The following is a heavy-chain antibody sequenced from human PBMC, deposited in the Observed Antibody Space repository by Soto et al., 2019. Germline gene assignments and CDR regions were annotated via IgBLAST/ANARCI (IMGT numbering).Heavy chain of an antibody. J-gene: IGHJ6*02. CDR2: IIPGFGTP. V-gene: IGHV1-69*12. Sequence: QVQLVQSGAEVKKPGSSLKVSCKASGGTFTNYAFSWVRQAPGQGLEWMGGIIPGFGTPAYAQKFQGRVTITADESMRTASMELSSLRSDDTAVYYCARERSVGYCITTTCPKPFYYYAMDVWGQGTTVTVSS. CDR1: GGTFTNYA. D-gene: IGHD2-2*01. CDR3: ARERSVGYCITTTCPKPFYYYAMDV.